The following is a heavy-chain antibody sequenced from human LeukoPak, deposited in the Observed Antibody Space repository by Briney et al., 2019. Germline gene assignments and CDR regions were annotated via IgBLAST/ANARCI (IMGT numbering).Heavy chain of an antibody. CDR2: ISGSGGST. CDR1: GFTFSSYA. D-gene: IGHD5-18*01. Sequence: GGSLRLSCAASGFTFSSYAMSWVRQAPGKGLEWVSAISGSGGSTYYADSVKGRFTISRDNSKNTLYLQMNSLRAEDTAVYYCAKLPYVDTAMVYYFDYWGQGTLVTVSS. CDR3: AKLPYVDTAMVYYFDY. V-gene: IGHV3-23*01. J-gene: IGHJ4*02.